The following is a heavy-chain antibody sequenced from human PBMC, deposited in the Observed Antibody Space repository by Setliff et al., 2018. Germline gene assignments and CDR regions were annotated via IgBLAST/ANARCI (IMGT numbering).Heavy chain of an antibody. V-gene: IGHV4-30-4*08. CDR2: IYSSGST. CDR1: GGSISSGDYY. D-gene: IGHD5-12*01. CDR3: ARGRDGYNDFDY. Sequence: SETLSLTCTVSGGSISSGDYYWSWIRQPPGKGLEWIGYIYSSGSTNYNPSLKSRVTISVDTSKNQFSLKLSSVTAADTAVYYCARGRDGYNDFDYWGQGTLVTVSS. J-gene: IGHJ4*02.